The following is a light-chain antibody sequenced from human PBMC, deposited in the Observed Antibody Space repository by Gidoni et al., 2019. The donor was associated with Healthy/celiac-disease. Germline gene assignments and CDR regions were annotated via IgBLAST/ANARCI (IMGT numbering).Light chain of an antibody. Sequence: QSVLSQPPSASGTPGQRVTISCSNTSSNYVSWYQQFPGTAPKLPIYRNNPRPSGVPGRFSGSKSGTSASLAISGLRSEAEADYYCAAWDDSLSGWVFGGGTKLSVL. CDR1: SSNY. V-gene: IGLV1-47*01. CDR2: RNN. CDR3: AAWDDSLSGWV. J-gene: IGLJ3*02.